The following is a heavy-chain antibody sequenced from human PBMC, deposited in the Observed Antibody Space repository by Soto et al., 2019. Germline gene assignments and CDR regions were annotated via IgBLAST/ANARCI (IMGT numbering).Heavy chain of an antibody. CDR1: GYNFTRYY. J-gene: IGHJ4*02. Sequence: QGQRVQSGAEVKKPGASVKVSCKATGYNFTRYYIHWVRQAPGQGLEWMGIVNPSGDSTNYAQKFQGRVTMTRDTSTNTVHMELSSLRSEDTAVYFCARELGGTTVNTLFDHWGQGTLVTVSS. V-gene: IGHV1-46*01. CDR3: ARELGGTTVNTLFDH. D-gene: IGHD4-17*01. CDR2: VNPSGDST.